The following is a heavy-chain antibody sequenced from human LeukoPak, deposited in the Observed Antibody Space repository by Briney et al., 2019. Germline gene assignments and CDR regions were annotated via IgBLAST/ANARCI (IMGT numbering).Heavy chain of an antibody. CDR1: GFTFSKAW. Sequence: GGSLRLSCAASGFTFSKAWMTWVRQAPGKGLQWVGRTRSKSNGGTADYAAPVKGRFTISRDDLKNTLYLQMNSLKTEDTAVYYCTPGTGTTDYWGQGTLVTGPS. J-gene: IGHJ4*02. CDR3: TPGTGTTDY. CDR2: TRSKSNGGTA. V-gene: IGHV3-15*01. D-gene: IGHD1-1*01.